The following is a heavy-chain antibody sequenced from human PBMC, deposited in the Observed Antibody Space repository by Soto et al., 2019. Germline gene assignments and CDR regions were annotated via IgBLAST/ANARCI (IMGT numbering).Heavy chain of an antibody. D-gene: IGHD2-15*01. CDR3: RAAPTQLLLNAFDI. Sequence: QLQLQESGPGLVKPSETLSLTCTVSGGSISSSSYYWGWIRQPPGKGLEWIGSIYYSGSTYYNPSLKSRVTISVDTSKNQFSLKLSSVTAADTAVYYCRAAPTQLLLNAFDIWGQGTMVTVSS. CDR2: IYYSGST. CDR1: GGSISSSSYY. J-gene: IGHJ3*02. V-gene: IGHV4-39*01.